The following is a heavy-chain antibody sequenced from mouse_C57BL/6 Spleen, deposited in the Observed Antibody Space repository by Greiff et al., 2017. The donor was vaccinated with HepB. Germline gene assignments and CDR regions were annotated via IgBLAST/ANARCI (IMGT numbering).Heavy chain of an antibody. CDR2: IDPENGDT. CDR1: GFNIKDDY. D-gene: IGHD1-1*02. V-gene: IGHV14-4*01. Sequence: EVKLQESGAELVRPGASVKLSCTASGFNIKDDYMHWVKQRPEQGLEWIGWIDPENGDTEYASKFQGKATITADTSSNTAYLQLSSLTSEDTAVYYCTRGGPYYFDYWGQGTTLTVSS. J-gene: IGHJ2*01. CDR3: TRGGPYYFDY.